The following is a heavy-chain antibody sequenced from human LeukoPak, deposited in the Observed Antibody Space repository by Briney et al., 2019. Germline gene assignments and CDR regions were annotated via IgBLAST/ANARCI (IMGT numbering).Heavy chain of an antibody. J-gene: IGHJ4*02. Sequence: SETLSLTCTVSGGSISSGSYYWRWIRQPAGKGLEWIGRIYTSGSTNYNPSLKSRVTISVDTSKNQFSLKLSSVTAADTAVYYCARHLAYCGGDCYYDYWGQGTLVTVSS. CDR3: ARHLAYCGGDCYYDY. CDR1: GGSISSGSYY. V-gene: IGHV4-61*02. CDR2: IYTSGST. D-gene: IGHD2-21*02.